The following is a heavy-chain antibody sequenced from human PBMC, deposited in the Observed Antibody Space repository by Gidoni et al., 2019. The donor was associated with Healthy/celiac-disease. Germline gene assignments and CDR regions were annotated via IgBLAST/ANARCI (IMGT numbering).Heavy chain of an antibody. J-gene: IGHJ4*02. CDR1: GGSFSGYY. D-gene: IGHD2-2*01. V-gene: IGHV4-34*01. CDR3: ARAYCSSTSCSNNYFDY. CDR2: INHSGST. Sequence: QVQLQQWGAGLLKPSETLSLTCAVYGGSFSGYYWSGIRQPPGKGLEWIGEINHSGSTNYNPSLKSRVTISVDTSKNQFSLKLSSVTAADTAVYYCARAYCSSTSCSNNYFDYWGQGTLVTVSS.